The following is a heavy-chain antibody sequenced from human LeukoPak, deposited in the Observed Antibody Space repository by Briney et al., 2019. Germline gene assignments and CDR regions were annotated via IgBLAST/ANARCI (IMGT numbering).Heavy chain of an antibody. CDR3: ARDGGRDSTYLYYY. Sequence: PGGSLRLSCAASGFTFRDYHMSWIRQAPGKGLEWVAYIVGSSSYTNYADFVKGRLTISRDTGENSLYRQMSSVRDKETAVYYCARDGGRDSTYLYYYWGQGTLVTVSS. J-gene: IGHJ4*02. CDR1: GFTFRDYH. D-gene: IGHD2-8*01. CDR2: IVGSSSYT. V-gene: IGHV3-11*06.